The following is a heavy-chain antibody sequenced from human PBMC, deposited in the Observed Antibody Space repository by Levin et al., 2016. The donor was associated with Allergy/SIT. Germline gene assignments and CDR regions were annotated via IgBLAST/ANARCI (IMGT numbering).Heavy chain of an antibody. J-gene: IGHJ6*03. D-gene: IGHD3-3*01. CDR2: FDPEDGET. Sequence: ASVKVSCKVSGYTLTELSMHWVRQAPGKGLEWMGGFDPEDGETIYAQKFQGRVTMTEDTSTDTAYMELSSLRSEDTAVYYCAKEEGIETYDFWSGYTYYYYYMDVWGKGTTVTVSS. CDR1: GYTLTELS. CDR3: AKEEGIETYDFWSGYTYYYYYMDV. V-gene: IGHV1-24*01.